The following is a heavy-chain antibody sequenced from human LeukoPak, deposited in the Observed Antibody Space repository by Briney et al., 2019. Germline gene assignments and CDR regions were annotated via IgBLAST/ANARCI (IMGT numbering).Heavy chain of an antibody. CDR1: GFTFSNYG. V-gene: IGHV3-30*03. CDR2: RSFDVSNK. D-gene: IGHD5-18*01. Sequence: GGSLRLSCAASGFTFSNYGMHWVRHAPSKGLEWLADRSFDVSNKYYSVSVKGRFTISTDTSKNTLSLQINSHTSTDTRFYYCARGSGYSYAFTGRERTKSRLDYWGQGTLVTVSS. J-gene: IGHJ4*02. CDR3: ARGSGYSYAFTGRERTKSRLDY.